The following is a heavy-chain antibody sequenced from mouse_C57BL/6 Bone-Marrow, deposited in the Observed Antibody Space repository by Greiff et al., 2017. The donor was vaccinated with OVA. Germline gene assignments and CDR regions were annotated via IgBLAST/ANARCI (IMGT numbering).Heavy chain of an antibody. Sequence: QVQLQQSGAELVKPGASVKISCKASGYAFRSYWMNWVKQRPGKGLEWIGQIYPGDGDTNYNGKFKGKATLTADKSSSTAYMRLSSLTSEDSAVYVCARPYYYYGSSPFAYWGQGTLVTVSA. D-gene: IGHD1-1*01. CDR2: IYPGDGDT. J-gene: IGHJ3*01. CDR3: ARPYYYYGSSPFAY. V-gene: IGHV1-80*01. CDR1: GYAFRSYW.